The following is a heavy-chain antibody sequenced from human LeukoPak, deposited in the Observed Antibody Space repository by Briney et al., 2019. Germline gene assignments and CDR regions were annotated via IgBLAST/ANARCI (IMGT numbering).Heavy chain of an antibody. CDR3: ARDGNAL. CDR2: IYYSGGT. D-gene: IGHD1-1*01. Sequence: SETLSLTCTVSGYSISSGYYWGWIRQPPGKGLEWIGSIYYSGGTYYNPSLKSRVTISKDTSKNQFSLKLRSVTAADTAVYYCARDGNALWGQGTLVTVSS. V-gene: IGHV4-38-2*02. J-gene: IGHJ4*02. CDR1: GYSISSGYY.